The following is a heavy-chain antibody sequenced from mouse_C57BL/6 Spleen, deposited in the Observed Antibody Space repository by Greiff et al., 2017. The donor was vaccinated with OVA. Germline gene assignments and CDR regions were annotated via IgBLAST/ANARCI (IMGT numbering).Heavy chain of an antibody. CDR1: GYTFTSYW. V-gene: IGHV1-69*01. CDR3: ARGGQLRPWFAY. D-gene: IGHD3-2*02. CDR2: IDPSDSYT. J-gene: IGHJ3*01. Sequence: QVQLQQSGAELVMPGASVKLSCKASGYTFTSYWMHWVKQRPGQGLEWIGEIDPSDSYTNYNQKFKGKSTLTVDKSSSTAYMQLSSLTSEDSAVYNCARGGQLRPWFAYWGEGTLVTVSA.